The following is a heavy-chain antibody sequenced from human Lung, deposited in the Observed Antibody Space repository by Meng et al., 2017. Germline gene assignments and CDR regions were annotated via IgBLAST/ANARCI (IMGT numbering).Heavy chain of an antibody. D-gene: IGHD2-15*01. V-gene: IGHV1-2*06. CDR2: ANPNNGGT. CDR3: ASYCRGTSCATY. Sequence: QVQLVQSGAEVKKPGASVKVSCKASGYTFTGSYMHWVRQAPGQGLEWVGRANPNNGGTNYAQKFQGRVTMTRDTSISTAYLELSRLTSDDTAVYYCASYCRGTSCATYWGQGSLVTVSS. CDR1: GYTFTGSY. J-gene: IGHJ4*02.